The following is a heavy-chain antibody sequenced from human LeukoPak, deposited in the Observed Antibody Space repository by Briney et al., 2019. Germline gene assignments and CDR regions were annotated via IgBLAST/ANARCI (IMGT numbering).Heavy chain of an antibody. V-gene: IGHV2-5*02. CDR2: ISWDDDK. J-gene: IGHJ4*02. CDR3: AHRPRYSYGQAFDY. D-gene: IGHD5-18*01. Sequence: SGPTLVNPTQTLTLTCTFSGFSLSTSGVSVGWIRQPPGKALEWLALISWDDDKRYSPSLKSRLTITKDTSKNQVVLTVTDMDPVDTATYYCAHRPRYSYGQAFDYWGQGTLVTVSS. CDR1: GFSLSTSGVS.